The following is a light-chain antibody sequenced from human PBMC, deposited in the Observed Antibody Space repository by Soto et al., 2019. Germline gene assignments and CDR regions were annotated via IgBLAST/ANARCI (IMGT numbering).Light chain of an antibody. J-gene: IGKJ4*01. CDR2: DAS. CDR1: QDIRNY. V-gene: IGKV1-33*01. CDR3: QQNDYVPLT. Sequence: DIQMTQSPSSLSASVGDRVTITCQASQDIRNYLNWYQQKPGKAPKLVIYDASNLETGVPSRFSGSGSGTDFTFTISSLQPEDIATYYCQQNDYVPLTFGGGTKVEIK.